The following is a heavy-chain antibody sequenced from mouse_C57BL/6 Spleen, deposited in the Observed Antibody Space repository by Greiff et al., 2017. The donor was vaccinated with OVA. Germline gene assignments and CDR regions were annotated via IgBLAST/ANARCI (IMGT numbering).Heavy chain of an antibody. Sequence: EVQRVESGGGLVKPGGSLKLSCAASGFTFSSYAMSWVRQTPEKRLEWVATISDGGSYTYYPDNVKGRFTISRDNAKNNPYLQMSHLKSEDTAMYYCARGLPHFDYWGQGTTLTVSS. CDR1: GFTFSSYA. J-gene: IGHJ2*01. CDR2: ISDGGSYT. CDR3: ARGLPHFDY. V-gene: IGHV5-4*01. D-gene: IGHD2-10*01.